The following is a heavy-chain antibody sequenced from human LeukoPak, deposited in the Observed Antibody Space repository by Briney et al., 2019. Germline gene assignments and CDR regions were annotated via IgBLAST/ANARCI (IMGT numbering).Heavy chain of an antibody. V-gene: IGHV3-11*05. Sequence: GGSLRLSCAASGVTFSDYYMSWIRQAPGQGLEWVSSISSSSSDTKYADSVKGRFTISRDNAKKSLYLQMNSLRAEDTAVYYCARDDGLDVFDVWGQGTAVTVSS. CDR3: ARDDGLDVFDV. J-gene: IGHJ3*01. D-gene: IGHD2-8*01. CDR2: ISSSSSDT. CDR1: GVTFSDYY.